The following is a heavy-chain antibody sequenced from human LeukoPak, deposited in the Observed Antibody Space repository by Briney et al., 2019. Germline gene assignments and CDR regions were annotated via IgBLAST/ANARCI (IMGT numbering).Heavy chain of an antibody. CDR2: IYYSGST. CDR3: ATRFNRRIDAFDI. Sequence: SETLSLTCTVSGGSISSSSYYWGWIRQPPGKGLEWIGSIYYSGSTYYNPSLKSRVTISVDTSKNQFSLTLSSVTAADTAVYYCATRFNRRIDAFDIWGQGTMVTVSS. V-gene: IGHV4-39*07. J-gene: IGHJ3*02. D-gene: IGHD1-14*01. CDR1: GGSISSSSYY.